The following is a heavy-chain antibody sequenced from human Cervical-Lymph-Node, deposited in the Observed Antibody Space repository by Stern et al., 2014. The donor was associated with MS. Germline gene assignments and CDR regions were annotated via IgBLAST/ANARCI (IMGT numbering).Heavy chain of an antibody. D-gene: IGHD6-6*01. V-gene: IGHV1-8*01. CDR3: AREFSLLAALPGY. Sequence: QVPLVQSGAEVKKPGASVKVSCKASGYTFTSYDINWVRQATGQGLEWMGWMNPNSGNTDYAQKFQGRVTMTTNTSISTAYMELSSLRSEDTAVYYCAREFSLLAALPGYWGQGTLVTVSS. J-gene: IGHJ4*02. CDR1: GYTFTSYD. CDR2: MNPNSGNT.